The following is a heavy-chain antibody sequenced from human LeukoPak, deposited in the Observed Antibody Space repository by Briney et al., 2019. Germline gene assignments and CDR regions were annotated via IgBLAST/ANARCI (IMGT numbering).Heavy chain of an antibody. CDR2: IKQDGSEK. Sequence: PGGSLRLSCAASGFTFSSYWMSWVRQAPGKGLEWVASIKQDGSEKYYVDSVKGRFTISRDNSKNSLYLQMSSLRAGDTAVYICARGSANRYHLYIDFWGQGTLVTVSS. CDR1: GFTFSSYW. D-gene: IGHD3-16*02. V-gene: IGHV3-7*01. CDR3: ARGSANRYHLYIDF. J-gene: IGHJ4*02.